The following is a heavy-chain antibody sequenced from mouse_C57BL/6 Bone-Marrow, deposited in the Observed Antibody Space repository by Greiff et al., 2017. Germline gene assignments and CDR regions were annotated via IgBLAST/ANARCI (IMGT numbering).Heavy chain of an antibody. CDR2: IHPTSGST. CDR3: ARELTNWDWYFDV. D-gene: IGHD4-1*01. V-gene: IGHV1-64*01. J-gene: IGHJ1*03. Sequence: VQLQQPGAELVKPGASVKLSCKASGYTFTSYWMHWVKQRPGQGLEWIGMIHPTSGSTNYNEKFKSKATLTVDKSSSTAYMQLSRLTAEDSAVCYSARELTNWDWYFDVWGTGTTVTVSS. CDR1: GYTFTSYW.